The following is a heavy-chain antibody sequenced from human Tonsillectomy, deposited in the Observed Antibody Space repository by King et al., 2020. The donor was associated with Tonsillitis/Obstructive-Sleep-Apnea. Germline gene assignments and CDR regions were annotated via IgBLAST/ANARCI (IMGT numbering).Heavy chain of an antibody. J-gene: IGHJ3*02. V-gene: IGHV4-4*07. CDR1: GGSISSYY. CDR2: IYTSGST. CDR3: ARNDFVVVPAAIHAFDI. D-gene: IGHD2-2*01. Sequence: VQLQESGPGLVKPSETLSLTCTVSGGSISSYYWSWIRQPAGKGLEWIGRIYTSGSTNSNPSLKSRVTMSVDTSKNQFSLKLSSVTAADTAVYYCARNDFVVVPAAIHAFDIWGQGKMVTVSS.